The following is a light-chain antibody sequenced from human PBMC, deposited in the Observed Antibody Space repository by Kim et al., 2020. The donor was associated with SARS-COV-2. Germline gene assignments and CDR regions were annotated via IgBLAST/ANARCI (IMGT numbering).Light chain of an antibody. J-gene: IGLJ3*02. V-gene: IGLV3-1*01. CDR1: KLGDKY. CDR2: EDS. Sequence: SVSPGQTAIITCSGDKLGDKYVCWYQQKPGQAPVRVIYEDSRRPSGIPGRFLGSNSGNTATLTISGTQAMDEADYYCQAWDSSTGVFGGGTQLTVL. CDR3: QAWDSSTGV.